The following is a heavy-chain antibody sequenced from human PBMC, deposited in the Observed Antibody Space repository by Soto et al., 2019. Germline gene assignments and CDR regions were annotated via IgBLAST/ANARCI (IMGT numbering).Heavy chain of an antibody. V-gene: IGHV1-69*13. CDR3: ARDMGHYDYVWGSYRYFPLDY. Sequence: SVKVSCKASGGTFSSYAISWVRQAPGQGLEWMGGIIPIFGTANYAQKFQGRVTITADESTSTAYMELSSLRSEDTAVYYCARDMGHYDYVWGSYRYFPLDYWGQGTLVTVST. CDR2: IIPIFGTA. J-gene: IGHJ4*02. D-gene: IGHD3-16*02. CDR1: GGTFSSYA.